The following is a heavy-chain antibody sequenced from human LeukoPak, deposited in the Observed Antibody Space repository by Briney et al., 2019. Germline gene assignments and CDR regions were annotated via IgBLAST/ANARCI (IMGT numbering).Heavy chain of an antibody. CDR1: GFTFSNYG. CDR3: AKDPRRYSTTGGYFDY. CDR2: ISYDGSNK. Sequence: GGSLRLSCAASGFTFSNYGMHWVRQAPGRGLEWVAFISYDGSNKYYADSVKGRFTISRDNSKNTLYLQMNSLRAEDTAVYYCAKDPRRYSTTGGYFDYWGQGTLVTVSS. J-gene: IGHJ4*02. V-gene: IGHV3-30*18. D-gene: IGHD6-13*01.